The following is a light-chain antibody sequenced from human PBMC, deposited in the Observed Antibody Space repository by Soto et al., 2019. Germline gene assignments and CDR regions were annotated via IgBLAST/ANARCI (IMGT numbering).Light chain of an antibody. J-gene: IGKJ4*01. CDR3: QRRSDSLT. Sequence: EIVLIQSPATLSLSPGEGATLSCRASQSAGSYLAWYQQEPGQAPRLLIYDTSNRATGIPARFSGSGSGTDFTLTISSLEPEDFAVYYCQRRSDSLTFGGGTKVEIK. V-gene: IGKV3-11*01. CDR1: QSAGSY. CDR2: DTS.